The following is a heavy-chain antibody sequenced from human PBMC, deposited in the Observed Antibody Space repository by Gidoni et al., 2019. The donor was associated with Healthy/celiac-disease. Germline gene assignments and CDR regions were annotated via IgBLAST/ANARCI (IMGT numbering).Heavy chain of an antibody. CDR1: GFTFSSYG. Sequence: QVQLVESGGGVVQPGGSLRLSCAASGFTFSSYGMHWVRQAPGKGLEWVAFIRYDGSNKYYADSVKGRFTISRDNSKNTLYLQMNSLRAEDTAVYYCAKVYRETMVRGVTEGPPGYWGQGTLVTVSS. CDR3: AKVYRETMVRGVTEGPPGY. V-gene: IGHV3-30*02. CDR2: IRYDGSNK. J-gene: IGHJ4*02. D-gene: IGHD3-10*01.